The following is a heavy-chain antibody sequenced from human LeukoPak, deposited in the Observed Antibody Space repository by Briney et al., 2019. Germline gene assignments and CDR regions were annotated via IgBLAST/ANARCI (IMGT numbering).Heavy chain of an antibody. CDR3: ASVDYDITVGRAI. Sequence: SETLSLTCTVSGGCISSGSYYWSWIRQPGGKGLEWIGRIYTSGSTNYNPSLKSRVTISVDTSKNQFSLKQSCATAAETAVYYCASVDYDITVGRAIWGQVTMVTVSS. CDR1: GGCISSGSYY. CDR2: IYTSGST. D-gene: IGHD3-22*01. J-gene: IGHJ3*02. V-gene: IGHV4-61*02.